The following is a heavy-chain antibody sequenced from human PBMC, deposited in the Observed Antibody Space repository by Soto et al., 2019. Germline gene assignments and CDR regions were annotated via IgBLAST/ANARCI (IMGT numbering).Heavy chain of an antibody. Sequence: PWVSLRRSCAASGFTFSSYAMSGVHQAPGKGLECVSAISGSGGSTYYADSVKGRFTISRDNSKNTLYLQMNSLRAEDTAVYYCAKGRDSMDYYYYGMDVWGQGTTVTVSS. V-gene: IGHV3-23*01. CDR1: GFTFSSYA. J-gene: IGHJ6*02. CDR2: ISGSGGST. D-gene: IGHD2-21*02. CDR3: AKGRDSMDYYYYGMDV.